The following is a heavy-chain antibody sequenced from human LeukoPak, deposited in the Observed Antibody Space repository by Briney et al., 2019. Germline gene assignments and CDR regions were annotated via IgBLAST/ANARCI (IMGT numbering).Heavy chain of an antibody. V-gene: IGHV3-11*04. CDR3: AREGVAVAGRFYYYYYMDV. J-gene: IGHJ6*03. D-gene: IGHD6-19*01. Sequence: PGGSLRLSCAASGFTFSSYAMSWIRQAPGKGLEWVSYISSSGDTIFYADSVKGRFTISRDNAKNSLYLQMNSLRAEDTAVYYCAREGVAVAGRFYYYYYMDVWGKGTTVTVSS. CDR2: ISSSGDTI. CDR1: GFTFSSYA.